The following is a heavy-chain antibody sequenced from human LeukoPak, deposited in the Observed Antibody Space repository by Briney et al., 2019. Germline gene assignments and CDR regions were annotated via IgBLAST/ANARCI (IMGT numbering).Heavy chain of an antibody. CDR3: ARRGIAAAGFDY. CDR1: GGSISSYY. CDR2: IYYSGST. Sequence: SETLSLTCTVSGGSISSYYWSWIRQPPGKGLEWIGYIYYSGSTNHNPSLKSRVTISVDTSKNQFSLKLSSVTAADTAVYYCARRGIAAAGFDYWGQGTLVTVSS. D-gene: IGHD6-13*01. J-gene: IGHJ4*02. V-gene: IGHV4-59*08.